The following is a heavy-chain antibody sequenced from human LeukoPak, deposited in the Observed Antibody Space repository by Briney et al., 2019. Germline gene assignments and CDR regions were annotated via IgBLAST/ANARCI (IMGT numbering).Heavy chain of an antibody. CDR3: AVAMDTAMVADY. D-gene: IGHD5-18*01. CDR1: GYTFTGYY. J-gene: IGHJ4*02. Sequence: GASVKVSCKASGYTFTGYYMHWVRQAPGQGLEWMGWINPNSGGTNYAQKFQGRVTMTRDTSISTAYMELSRLRSDDTAVYHCAVAMDTAMVADYWGQGTLVTVSS. V-gene: IGHV1-2*02. CDR2: INPNSGGT.